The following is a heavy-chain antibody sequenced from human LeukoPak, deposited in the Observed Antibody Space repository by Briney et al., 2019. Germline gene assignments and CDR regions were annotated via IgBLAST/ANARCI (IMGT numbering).Heavy chain of an antibody. CDR1: CVSISSHY. D-gene: IGHD6-19*01. Sequence: SETLSLTCTVSCVSISSHYWSWIRQPPGKGLEWIGYMYNSETTKYNPSLKSRVTISVDTSKKQFSLTLRSVTAADTAVYYCARDSSGAGNSWFDPWGQGTLVTVSS. CDR3: ARDSSGAGNSWFDP. V-gene: IGHV4-59*11. J-gene: IGHJ5*02. CDR2: MYNSETT.